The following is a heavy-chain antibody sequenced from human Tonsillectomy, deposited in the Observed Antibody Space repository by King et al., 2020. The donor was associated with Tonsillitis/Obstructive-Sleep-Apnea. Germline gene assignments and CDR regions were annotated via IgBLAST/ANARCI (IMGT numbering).Heavy chain of an antibody. D-gene: IGHD3-9*01. Sequence: QLQESGPGLVKPSETLSLTCTVSGGSISSYYWSWLRQPPGKGLEWIGYIYYSGSTNYNPSLKSRVTISVDTSKNQFSLKLSSVTAADTAVYYCARAYYDILTGYLDDAFDIWGQGTMVTVSS. CDR1: GGSISSYY. V-gene: IGHV4-59*08. CDR3: ARAYYDILTGYLDDAFDI. J-gene: IGHJ3*02. CDR2: IYYSGST.